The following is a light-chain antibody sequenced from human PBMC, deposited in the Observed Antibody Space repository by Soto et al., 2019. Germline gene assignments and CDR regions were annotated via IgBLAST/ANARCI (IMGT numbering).Light chain of an antibody. J-gene: IGKJ1*01. CDR2: GAS. V-gene: IGKV3-20*01. CDR3: QQYGSSPWT. Sequence: EIVLTQSPGTLSLSPGERATLSCRASQSVSSSYLAWYQQKPGQAPRLLIYGASSRATGIPDRFSGGGSGTDFTLTISRLEPEDFAVYYCQQYGSSPWTLGQGTKVDIK. CDR1: QSVSSSY.